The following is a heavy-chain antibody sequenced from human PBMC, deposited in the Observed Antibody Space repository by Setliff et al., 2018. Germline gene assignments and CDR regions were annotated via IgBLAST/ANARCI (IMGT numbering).Heavy chain of an antibody. J-gene: IGHJ5*02. V-gene: IGHV1-18*01. D-gene: IGHD1-7*01. Sequence: ASVKVSCKAFGYTFAKYGTSWVRQAPGQGLEWMGWISGYDGSSNHVQKLQGRVIMTTDTSTNTAYMELRSLTSDDTAVYYCARDRSRGPNYFDPWGQGTQVTVSS. CDR1: GYTFAKYG. CDR2: ISGYDGSS. CDR3: ARDRSRGPNYFDP.